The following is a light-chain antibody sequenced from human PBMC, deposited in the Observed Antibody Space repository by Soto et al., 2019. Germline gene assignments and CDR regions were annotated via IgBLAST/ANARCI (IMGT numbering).Light chain of an antibody. CDR3: SSYAGSNNLI. V-gene: IGLV2-8*01. J-gene: IGLJ1*01. CDR2: EVS. Sequence: QSALTQPPSASGSPGQSVTISCTGTSSDVGGYNYVSWYQQHPGKAPKLMIYEVSKRPSGDPDRFSGSKSGNTASLTASGLQAEDEADYYCSSYAGSNNLIFGTGTKVTVL. CDR1: SSDVGGYNY.